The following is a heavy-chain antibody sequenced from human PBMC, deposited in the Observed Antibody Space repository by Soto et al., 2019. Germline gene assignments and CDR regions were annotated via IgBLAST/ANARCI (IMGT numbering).Heavy chain of an antibody. V-gene: IGHV3-30-3*01. CDR1: GFTFSSYA. Sequence: PGGSLRLSCAASGFTFSSYAMHWVRQAPGKGLEWLAVISNDGGNKYYADSVEGRFTISRDNSKNTLYLQMNSLSAEDTAVYYCAKKDPNNDYWGQGTPVTVSS. CDR2: ISNDGGNK. J-gene: IGHJ4*02. CDR3: AKKDPNNDY.